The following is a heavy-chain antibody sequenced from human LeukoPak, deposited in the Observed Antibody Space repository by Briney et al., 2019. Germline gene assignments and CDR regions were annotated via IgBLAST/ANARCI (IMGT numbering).Heavy chain of an antibody. D-gene: IGHD1-14*01. V-gene: IGHV3-30*18. CDR2: ISYDGSNK. CDR1: GFTFSSFG. CDR3: AKDRYWVSYGMDV. Sequence: PGGSLRLSCAASGFTFSSFGMHWVRQAPGKGLEWVAVISYDGSNKYYADSVKGRFTISRDNSKNTLYLQMNSLRAEDTAVYYCAKDRYWVSYGMDVWGQGTTVTVSS. J-gene: IGHJ6*02.